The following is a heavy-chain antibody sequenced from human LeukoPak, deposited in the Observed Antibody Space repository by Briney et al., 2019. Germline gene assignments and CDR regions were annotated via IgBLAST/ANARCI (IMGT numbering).Heavy chain of an antibody. J-gene: IGHJ4*02. Sequence: GASVKVSCKASGYTFTSYGISWVRQAPGQGLEWMGWISAYNGNTNYAQKLRGRVTMTTDTSTSTAYMELRSLRSDDTAAYYCARDNQLWLPYYWGQGTLVTVSS. CDR3: ARDNQLWLPYY. D-gene: IGHD5-18*01. CDR1: GYTFTSYG. CDR2: ISAYNGNT. V-gene: IGHV1-18*04.